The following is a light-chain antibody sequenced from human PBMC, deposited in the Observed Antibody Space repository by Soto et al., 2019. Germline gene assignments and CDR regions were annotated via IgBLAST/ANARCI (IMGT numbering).Light chain of an antibody. V-gene: IGKV1-9*01. J-gene: IGKJ5*01. CDR1: QGISSY. Sequence: DIQLTQSLSFLSASVGDRVTITCRASQGISSYLAWYQQKPGKAPKLLIYAASTLQSGVPSRFSGSGSGTEFTLTISSLQPEDFATYYCQQLNSYLITFGQGTRLEIK. CDR3: QQLNSYLIT. CDR2: AAS.